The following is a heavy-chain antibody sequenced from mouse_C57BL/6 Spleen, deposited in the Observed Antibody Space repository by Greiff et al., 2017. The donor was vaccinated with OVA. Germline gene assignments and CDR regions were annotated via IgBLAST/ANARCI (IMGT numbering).Heavy chain of an antibody. CDR1: GYSITSGYY. Sequence: EVQLVESGPGLVKPSQSLSLTCSVTGYSITSGYYWNWIRQLPGNKLEWMGYISYDGSNNYNPSLKNRISITRDTSKNQFFLKLNSVTTEDTATYYCAKDDSSGGFAYWGQGTLVTVSA. V-gene: IGHV3-6*01. D-gene: IGHD3-2*02. CDR3: AKDDSSGGFAY. CDR2: ISYDGSN. J-gene: IGHJ3*01.